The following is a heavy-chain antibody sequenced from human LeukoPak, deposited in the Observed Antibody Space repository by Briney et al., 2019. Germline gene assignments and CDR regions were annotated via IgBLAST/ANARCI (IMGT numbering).Heavy chain of an antibody. CDR2: IYSSGSN. V-gene: IGHV4-4*07. CDR3: ARAAGTGIGGFDP. CDR1: GGSISGYF. D-gene: IGHD6-13*01. J-gene: IGHJ5*02. Sequence: SETLSLTCTVSGGSISGYFWSWIRQPAGKGLEWIGRIYSSGSNNYNPSLKSRVTISVDTSKNQFSLKLSSVTAADTAVYYCARAAGTGIGGFDPWGQGTLVTVSS.